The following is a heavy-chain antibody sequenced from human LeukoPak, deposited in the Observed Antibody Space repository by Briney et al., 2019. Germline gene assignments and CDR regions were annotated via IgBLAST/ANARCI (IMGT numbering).Heavy chain of an antibody. J-gene: IGHJ4*02. V-gene: IGHV4-59*01. CDR1: GGSISSYY. CDR3: ARTGAYSSSWSIDY. CDR2: IYYSGSA. D-gene: IGHD6-13*01. Sequence: SETLSLTCTVSGGSISSYYWSWIRQPPGKGLEWIGYIYYSGSANYNPSLKSRVTMSLDTSKNQFSLKLSSVTAADTAVYYCARTGAYSSSWSIDYWGRGTLVTVSS.